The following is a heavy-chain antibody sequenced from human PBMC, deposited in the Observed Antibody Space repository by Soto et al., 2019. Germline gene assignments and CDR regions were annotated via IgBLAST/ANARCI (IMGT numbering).Heavy chain of an antibody. V-gene: IGHV3-48*03. D-gene: IGHD1-1*01. J-gene: IGHJ6*02. CDR1: GFTFRSYE. CDR3: ARRGSRHWPYYYYGMDV. CDR2: ISSSGSVI. Sequence: GGSLRLSCVASGFTFRSYEMNWVRQAPGKGLEWVSYISSSGSVIKYGDSVKGRFTISRDNAKNSLYLQMNSLRASDTAMYYCARRGSRHWPYYYYGMDVWGQGTTVTVSS.